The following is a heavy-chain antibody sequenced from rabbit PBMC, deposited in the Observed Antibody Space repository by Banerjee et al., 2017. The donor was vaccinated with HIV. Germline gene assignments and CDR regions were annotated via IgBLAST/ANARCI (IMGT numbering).Heavy chain of an antibody. CDR2: SA. V-gene: IGHV1S40*01. CDR3: ARAYHSERGGTFDP. Sequence: SAYYASWVNGRFTISKTSSTTVTLQMTSLTAADTATYFCARAYHSERGGTFDPRGPGTLVTVS. J-gene: IGHJ2*01. D-gene: IGHD4-1*01.